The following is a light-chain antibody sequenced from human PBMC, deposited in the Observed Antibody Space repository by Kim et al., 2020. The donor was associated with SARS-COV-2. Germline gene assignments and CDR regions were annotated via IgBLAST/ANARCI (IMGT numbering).Light chain of an antibody. CDR2: GAS. J-gene: IGKJ1*01. Sequence: IVLTQSPGTLSLSPGERATLSCRASQSVSNSYLAWYQQKPGQAPRVLIYGASSRATGIPDRFSGSGSGTDFTLTISRLEPEDFAVYYCQQYGSSRTFGQGTRVDIK. CDR1: QSVSNSY. CDR3: QQYGSSRT. V-gene: IGKV3-20*01.